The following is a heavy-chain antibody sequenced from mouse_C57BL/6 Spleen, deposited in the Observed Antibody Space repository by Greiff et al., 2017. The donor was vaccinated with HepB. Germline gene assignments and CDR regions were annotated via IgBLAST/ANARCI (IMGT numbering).Heavy chain of an antibody. Sequence: VQLQQSGAELVRPGASVKLSCTASGFNIKDDYMHWVKQRPEQGLEWIGWIDPENGDTEYASKFQGKATITADTSSNTAYLQLSSLTSEDTAVYYCTIWYGSSYGFAYWGQGTLVTVSA. CDR3: TIWYGSSYGFAY. J-gene: IGHJ3*01. CDR2: IDPENGDT. CDR1: GFNIKDDY. V-gene: IGHV14-4*01. D-gene: IGHD1-1*01.